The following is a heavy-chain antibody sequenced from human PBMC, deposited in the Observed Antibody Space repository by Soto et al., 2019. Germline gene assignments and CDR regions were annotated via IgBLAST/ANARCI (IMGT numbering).Heavy chain of an antibody. J-gene: IGHJ6*02. CDR2: IYPGDSDT. CDR3: ARQPLRSSGRYYGMDV. CDR1: GYSFTSYW. Sequence: LGESLKISCKGSGYSFTSYWIGWVRQMPGKGLEWMGIIYPGDSDTRYSPSFQGQVTISADKSISTAYLQWSSLKASDTAMYYCARQPLRSSGRYYGMDVWGQGTTVTVSS. V-gene: IGHV5-51*01. D-gene: IGHD6-6*01.